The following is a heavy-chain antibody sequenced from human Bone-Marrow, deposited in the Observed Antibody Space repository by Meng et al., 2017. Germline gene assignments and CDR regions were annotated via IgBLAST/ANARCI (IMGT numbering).Heavy chain of an antibody. CDR1: GGSLSGYY. CDR2: INHSGST. Sequence: GARVLKPSGTLTPTWAANGGSLSGYYWGWIRQPPGKGLEWIGEINHSGSTNYNPSLKSRVTISVDTSKNQFSLKLSSVTAADTAVYYCARGVASPIFSTVVTPAFDYWGQGTLVTVSS. D-gene: IGHD4-23*01. J-gene: IGHJ4*02. CDR3: ARGVASPIFSTVVTPAFDY. V-gene: IGHV4-34*01.